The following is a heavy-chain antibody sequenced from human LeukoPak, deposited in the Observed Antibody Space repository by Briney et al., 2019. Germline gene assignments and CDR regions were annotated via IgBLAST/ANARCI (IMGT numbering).Heavy chain of an antibody. D-gene: IGHD3-3*01. J-gene: IGHJ5*02. CDR1: GGSFSGYY. V-gene: IGHV4-34*01. CDR3: ARGRGRFPPRPNWFDP. Sequence: PSETPSLTCAVYGGSFSGYYWSWIRQPPGKGLEWIGEINHSGSTNYNPSLKSRVTISVDTSKNQFSLKPSSVTAADTAVYYCARGRGRFPPRPNWFDPWGQGTLVTVSS. CDR2: INHSGST.